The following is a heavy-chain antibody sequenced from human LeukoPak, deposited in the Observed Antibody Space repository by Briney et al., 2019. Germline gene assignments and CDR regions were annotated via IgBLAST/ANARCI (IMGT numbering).Heavy chain of an antibody. D-gene: IGHD1-26*01. CDR1: GGSISSGGYS. Sequence: PSETLSLTCAVSGGSISSGGYSWSWIRQPPGKGLEWIGYIYHSGSTYYNPSLKSRVTISVDTSKNQFSLKLSSVTAADTAVYYCARHAIVGATGPDYWGQGTLVTVSS. CDR2: IYHSGST. J-gene: IGHJ4*02. V-gene: IGHV4-30-2*01. CDR3: ARHAIVGATGPDY.